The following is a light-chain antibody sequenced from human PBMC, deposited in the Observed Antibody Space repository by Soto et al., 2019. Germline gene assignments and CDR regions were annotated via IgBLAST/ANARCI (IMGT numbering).Light chain of an antibody. CDR2: EVS. V-gene: IGLV2-14*01. CDR3: SSYTSSRTVV. Sequence: QSVLTQPASVSGSPGQSITISCTGTSSDVGGYKYVSWYQQHPGKAPKLMIYEVSNRPSGVSNRFSGSKSGNTASLTISGLQAEDEADYYCSSYTSSRTVVFGGGPKLTVL. J-gene: IGLJ3*02. CDR1: SSDVGGYKY.